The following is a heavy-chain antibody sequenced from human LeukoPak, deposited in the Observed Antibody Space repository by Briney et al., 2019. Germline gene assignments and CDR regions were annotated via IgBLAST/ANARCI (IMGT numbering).Heavy chain of an antibody. D-gene: IGHD3-3*01. CDR3: ASQSLTIFGVVPPYYYGMDV. CDR1: GFTFSSYW. V-gene: IGHV3-74*01. Sequence: GGSLRLSCAASGFTFSSYWMHWVRQAPGKGLVWVSRINSDGSSTSYADSVKGRSTISRDNAKNTLYLQMNSLRAEDTAVYYCASQSLTIFGVVPPYYYGMDVWGQGTTVTVSS. CDR2: INSDGSST. J-gene: IGHJ6*02.